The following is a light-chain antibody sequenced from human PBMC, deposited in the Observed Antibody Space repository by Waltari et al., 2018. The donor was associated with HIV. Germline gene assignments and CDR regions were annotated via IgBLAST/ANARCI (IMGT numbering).Light chain of an antibody. CDR2: SKN. Sequence: QSVLTPPASACGPPGQRVTLSCSGRSSYIGSKTVPWYQQLPRTAPKLLIYSKNQRPSGVPDRFSGSKSGTSASLAISGLQSEDEADYYCAAWDDSLNGLVFGTGTKVTVL. CDR3: AAWDDSLNGLV. V-gene: IGLV1-44*01. CDR1: SSYIGSKT. J-gene: IGLJ1*01.